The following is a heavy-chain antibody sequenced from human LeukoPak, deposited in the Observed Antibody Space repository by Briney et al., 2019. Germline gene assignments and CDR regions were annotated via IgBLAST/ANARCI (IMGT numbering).Heavy chain of an antibody. CDR3: ARDMDSSGFFDY. D-gene: IGHD3-22*01. Sequence: SETLSLTCTVSGGSISSYYWSWIRQPPGKGLEWIGYIYYSGSTNYNPSLKSRVTISVDTSKNQFSLKLSSVTAADTAVYYCARDMDSSGFFDYWGQGTLVTVSS. CDR1: GGSISSYY. V-gene: IGHV4-59*01. CDR2: IYYSGST. J-gene: IGHJ4*02.